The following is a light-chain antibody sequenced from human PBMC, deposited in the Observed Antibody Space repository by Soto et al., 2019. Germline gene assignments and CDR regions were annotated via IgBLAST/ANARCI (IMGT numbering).Light chain of an antibody. J-gene: IGKJ2*01. Sequence: AIQMTQSPSSLSASVGDRVTITCRASQGVRNDLGWYQQKPGKAPKLLIYAVSSLQSGVSSRFSGSGSDTDFTFTISSLQPEDVATYYCQQDYNYPYTFGQWTKLEIK. CDR1: QGVRND. V-gene: IGKV1-6*01. CDR3: QQDYNYPYT. CDR2: AVS.